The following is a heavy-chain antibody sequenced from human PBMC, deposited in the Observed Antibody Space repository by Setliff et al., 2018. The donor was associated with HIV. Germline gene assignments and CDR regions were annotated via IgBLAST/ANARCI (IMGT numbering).Heavy chain of an antibody. Sequence: SETLSLTCTVSGGSMSSSGPGYYWGWVRQTPGGGLEWIGSVYYRGSTNYNPSLKSRVTISVDKSKNQFSLKLSSVTAADTAVYYCARHDTEYSSYPIDYWGQGNLVTVSS. D-gene: IGHD6-6*01. CDR3: ARHDTEYSSYPIDY. CDR1: GGSMSSSGPGYY. CDR2: VYYRGST. V-gene: IGHV4-39*01. J-gene: IGHJ4*02.